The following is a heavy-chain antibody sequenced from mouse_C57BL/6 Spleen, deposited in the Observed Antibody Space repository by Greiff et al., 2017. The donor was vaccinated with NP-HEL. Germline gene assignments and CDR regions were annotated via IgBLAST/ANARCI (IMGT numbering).Heavy chain of an antibody. V-gene: IGHV1-78*01. J-gene: IGHJ4*01. Sequence: VKLMESDAELVKPGASVKISCKASGYTFTDYTIHWMKQRPEQGLEWIGYIYPRDGSTKYNEKFKGKATLTADKSSSTAYMQLNSLTSEDSAVYFCARNNDYYGSSYDAMDYWGQGTSVTVSS. CDR2: IYPRDGST. CDR1: GYTFTDYT. D-gene: IGHD1-1*01. CDR3: ARNNDYYGSSYDAMDY.